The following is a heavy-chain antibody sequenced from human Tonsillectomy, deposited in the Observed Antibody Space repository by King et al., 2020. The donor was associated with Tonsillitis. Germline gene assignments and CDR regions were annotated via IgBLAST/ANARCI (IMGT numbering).Heavy chain of an antibody. V-gene: IGHV3-23*03. D-gene: IGHD3-22*01. CDR2: IYSGGSST. J-gene: IGHJ4*02. CDR3: AKEKEAYYYDSSGYYSCFDY. Sequence: VQLVESGGGLVQPGGSLRLSCAASGFTFSSYAMSWVRQAPGKGLEWVSIIYSGGSSTYYAESVKGRFTISRDNSKNTLYLQMNSLRAEDTAVYYCAKEKEAYYYDSSGYYSCFDYWGQGTLVTVSS. CDR1: GFTFSSYA.